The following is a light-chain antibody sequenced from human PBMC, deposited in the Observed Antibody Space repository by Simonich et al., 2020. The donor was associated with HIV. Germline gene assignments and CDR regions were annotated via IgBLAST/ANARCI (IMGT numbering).Light chain of an antibody. CDR1: SRDVGGYNY. CDR2: DVS. CDR3: CSYSGTYTRV. V-gene: IGLV2-11*01. J-gene: IGLJ3*02. Sequence: QSALTQPRSVSGSPGQSVTISCTGNSRDVGGYNYVSWYQHQPGKAPKLRIYDVSKRPSGVPDRFSGSKSGNTASLTISGLQAEDEADYYCCSYSGTYTRVFGGGTKLTAL.